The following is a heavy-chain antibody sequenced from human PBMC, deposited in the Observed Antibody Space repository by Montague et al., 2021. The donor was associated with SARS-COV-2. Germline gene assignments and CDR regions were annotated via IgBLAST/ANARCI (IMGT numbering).Heavy chain of an antibody. CDR1: GGSISSSSYF. CDR3: ARHLDYRDYGGDDY. V-gene: IGHV4-39*01. Sequence: SETLSLTCSVSGGSISSSSYFWGWIRQPPGKGLEWIGSIYYSGGTYSNSSLKSRVTISVDTSKNQFSLKLSSMTAADTAVYYCARHLDYRDYGGDDYWGQGTLVTVSS. J-gene: IGHJ4*02. CDR2: IYYSGGT. D-gene: IGHD4-17*01.